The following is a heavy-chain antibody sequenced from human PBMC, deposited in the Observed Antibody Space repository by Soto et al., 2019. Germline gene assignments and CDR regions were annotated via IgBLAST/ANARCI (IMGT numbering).Heavy chain of an antibody. V-gene: IGHV3-33*01. CDR3: ARGSPRNTDFDY. CDR2: IWYDGSNK. Sequence: QVQLVESGGGVVQPGRSLRLSCAASGFTFSSYRMHWVRQAPGKGLEWVAVIWYDGSNKYYADSVKGRFTISRDNSKNTLYLQMNSLRAEDTAVYYCARGSPRNTDFDYWGQGTLVTVSS. D-gene: IGHD1-1*01. J-gene: IGHJ4*02. CDR1: GFTFSSYR.